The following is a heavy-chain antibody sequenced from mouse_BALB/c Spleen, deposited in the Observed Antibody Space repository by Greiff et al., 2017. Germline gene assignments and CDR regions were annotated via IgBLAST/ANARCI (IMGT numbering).Heavy chain of an antibody. V-gene: IGHV2-9-2*01. CDR3: VREGRYWYFDV. Sequence: QVQLKQSGPGLVAPSQSLSITCTVSGFSLTSYDISWIRQPPGKGLEWLGVIWTGGGTNYNSAFMSRLSISKDNSKSQVFLKMNSLQTDDTAIYYCVREGRYWYFDVWGAGTTVTVSS. D-gene: IGHD2-14*01. J-gene: IGHJ1*01. CDR1: GFSLTSYD. CDR2: IWTGGGT.